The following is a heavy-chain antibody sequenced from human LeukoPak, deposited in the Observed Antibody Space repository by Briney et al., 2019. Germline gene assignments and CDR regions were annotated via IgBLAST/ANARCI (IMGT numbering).Heavy chain of an antibody. CDR1: GYTFTGCY. J-gene: IGHJ4*02. D-gene: IGHD1-26*01. V-gene: IGHV1-2*06. CDR3: ARGIVGATSYFDY. Sequence: ASVKVSCKASGYTFTGCYMHWVRQAPGQGLEWMGRINPNSGGTNYAQKFQGRVTMTRDTSISTAYMELSRLRSDDTAVYYCARGIVGATSYFDYWGQGTLVTVSS. CDR2: INPNSGGT.